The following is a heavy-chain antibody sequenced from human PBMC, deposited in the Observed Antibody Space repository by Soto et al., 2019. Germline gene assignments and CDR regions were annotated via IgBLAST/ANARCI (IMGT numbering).Heavy chain of an antibody. Sequence: QVQLVQSGAEVKKPGSSVKVSCKASGGTFSSYAISWVQQAPGQGLEWMGGIIPIFGTANYAQKFQGRVTITADESTSTAYMELSSLRSEDTAVYYCARDLRLGDTAMVTGDYWGQGTLVTVSS. J-gene: IGHJ4*02. CDR2: IIPIFGTA. CDR3: ARDLRLGDTAMVTGDY. V-gene: IGHV1-69*01. CDR1: GGTFSSYA. D-gene: IGHD5-18*01.